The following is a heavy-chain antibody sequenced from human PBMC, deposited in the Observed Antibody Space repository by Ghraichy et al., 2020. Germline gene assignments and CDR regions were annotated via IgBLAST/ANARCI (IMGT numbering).Heavy chain of an antibody. CDR2: IRYDGSNK. CDR3: AKGTDYYDSSGYVDY. CDR1: GFTFSSYG. V-gene: IGHV3-30*02. J-gene: IGHJ4*02. Sequence: GGSLRLSCAASGFTFSSYGMHWVRQAPGKGLEWVAFIRYDGSNKYYADSVKGRFTISRDSSKNTLYLQMNSLRAEDTAVYYCAKGTDYYDSSGYVDYWGQGTLVTVSS. D-gene: IGHD3-22*01.